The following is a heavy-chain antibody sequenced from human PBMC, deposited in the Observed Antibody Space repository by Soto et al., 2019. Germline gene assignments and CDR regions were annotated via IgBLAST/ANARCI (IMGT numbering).Heavy chain of an antibody. CDR1: GYTFTGYY. Sequence: ASVKVSCKASGYTFTGYYMHWVRQAPGQGLEWMGWINPNSGGTNYAHKFQGWVTMTRDTSISTAYMELSRLRSDDTAVYYCARGYPWYSSGWYDYWGQGTLVTVSS. D-gene: IGHD6-19*01. CDR3: ARGYPWYSSGWYDY. V-gene: IGHV1-2*04. CDR2: INPNSGGT. J-gene: IGHJ4*02.